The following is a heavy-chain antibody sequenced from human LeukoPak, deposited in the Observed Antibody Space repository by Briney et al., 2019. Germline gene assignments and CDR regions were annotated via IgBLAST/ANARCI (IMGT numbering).Heavy chain of an antibody. CDR1: GFTLSTYA. V-gene: IGHV3-23*01. CDR2: TSSSDAGT. Sequence: GGSLRLSCAASGFTLSTYAMSWVRQTPGKGLEWGAATSSSDAGTYHADSVRGRFTISRDNSKNTLYLQMNSLRAEDAAVYFCAKAPVTSCRGAYCYPFDSRGQGTLVTVSS. D-gene: IGHD2-21*01. CDR3: AKAPVTSCRGAYCYPFDS. J-gene: IGHJ4*02.